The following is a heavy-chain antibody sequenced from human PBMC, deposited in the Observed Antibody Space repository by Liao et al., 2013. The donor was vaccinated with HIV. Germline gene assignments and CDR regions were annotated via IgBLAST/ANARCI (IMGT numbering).Heavy chain of an antibody. V-gene: IGHV4-59*10. CDR1: GGSISSYY. Sequence: QVQLQQWGAGLVKPSETLSLTCTVSGGSISSYYWGWIRQPPGKGLEWIGSIYTSGSTNYNPSLKSRVAISVDTSKNQFSLKLNSVTAADTAVYYCARGPRGTVTGPVRFDYWGQGTLVTVSS. J-gene: IGHJ4*02. CDR2: IYTSGST. D-gene: IGHD6-19*01. CDR3: ARGPRGTVTGPVRFDY.